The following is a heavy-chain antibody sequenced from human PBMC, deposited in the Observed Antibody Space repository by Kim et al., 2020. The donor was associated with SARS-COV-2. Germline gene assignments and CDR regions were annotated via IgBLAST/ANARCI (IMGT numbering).Heavy chain of an antibody. CDR1: GFTFSSYA. D-gene: IGHD3-10*01. J-gene: IGHJ6*02. Sequence: GGSLRLSCAASGFTFSSYAMSWVRQAPGKGLEWVSAISGSGGSTYYADSVKGRFTISRDNSKNTLYLQMNSLRAEDTAVYYCAKVWFGEPPLYYYYGMDVWGQGTTVTVSS. CDR3: AKVWFGEPPLYYYYGMDV. V-gene: IGHV3-23*01. CDR2: ISGSGGST.